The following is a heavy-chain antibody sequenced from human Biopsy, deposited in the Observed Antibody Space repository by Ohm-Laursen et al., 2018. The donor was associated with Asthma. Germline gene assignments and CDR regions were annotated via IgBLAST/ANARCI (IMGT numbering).Heavy chain of an antibody. V-gene: IGHV3-9*01. J-gene: IGHJ5*02. CDR2: ISWNSITV. CDR3: AKDTLSSSWKWFDP. Sequence: SLRLSCAASGFAFDDSAMHWVRQAPGRGLEWVAGISWNSITVDYAASVKGRFTISRDNAKNSLDLEMNSLRSEDTALYYCAKDTLSSSWKWFDPWGQGTMVNVST. D-gene: IGHD2-2*01. CDR1: GFAFDDSA.